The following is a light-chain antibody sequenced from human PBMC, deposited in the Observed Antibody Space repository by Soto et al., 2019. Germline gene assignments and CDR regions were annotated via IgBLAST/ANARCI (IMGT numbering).Light chain of an antibody. V-gene: IGKV4-1*01. CDR1: QSVLYSSNNKNY. CDR3: QQYFSFTWT. J-gene: IGKJ1*01. Sequence: DIVMTQSPDSLAVSLGERATINCKSSQSVLYSSNNKNYLAWYQQRPGQPPNLIIYWASTRESRFPDRFSGSGYGTDFTLTISNMQAEDVAISYCQQYFSFTWTFGQGTKVEIK. CDR2: WAS.